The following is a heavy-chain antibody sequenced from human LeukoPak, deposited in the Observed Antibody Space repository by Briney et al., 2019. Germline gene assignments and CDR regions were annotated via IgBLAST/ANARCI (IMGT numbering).Heavy chain of an antibody. CDR2: IYPGDSDT. D-gene: IGHD5-18*01. CDR1: GSSFTRYW. J-gene: IGHJ4*02. V-gene: IGHV5-51*01. Sequence: PGESLQISCKGSGSSFTRYWIAWVRQMPGKGLEWMGMIYPGDSDTRYSPSFKGQVTISADKSISTAYLQWSSLKASDTAMYYCARRGYGYSQPDYWGQGTLVTASS. CDR3: ARRGYGYSQPDY.